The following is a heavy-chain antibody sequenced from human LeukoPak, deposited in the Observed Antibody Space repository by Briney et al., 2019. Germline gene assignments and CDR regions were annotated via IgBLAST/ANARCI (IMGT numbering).Heavy chain of an antibody. V-gene: IGHV1-8*01. J-gene: IGHJ3*02. CDR2: MNPNSGDT. CDR3: TRDMRGAAAADDAFDI. CDR1: GYTFTSCD. Sequence: ASVKVSCKASGYTFTSCDINWVRQATGQGLEWMGWMNPNSGDTGYAQNFQGRVTITRDTSTITAYIDLCNLTSEDSATVYCTRDMRGAAAADDAFDIWGQGTMVTVSS. D-gene: IGHD6-13*01.